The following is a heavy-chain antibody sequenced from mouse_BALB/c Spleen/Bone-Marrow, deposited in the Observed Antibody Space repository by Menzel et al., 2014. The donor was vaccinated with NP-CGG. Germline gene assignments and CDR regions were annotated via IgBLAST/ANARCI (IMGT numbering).Heavy chain of an antibody. Sequence: EVQLQQSGPELEKPGASVKISCQASGYSFTGYNINWVKQSNGKSLEWLGNIDPYYGGTSHNQKFKAKATLTVDRFSSTAYMQLKSLTSEDSAVYYCARRGSSGYWFAYWGQGTLVTVSA. CDR1: GYSFTGYN. CDR2: IDPYYGGT. V-gene: IGHV1-39*01. D-gene: IGHD3-1*01. J-gene: IGHJ3*01. CDR3: ARRGSSGYWFAY.